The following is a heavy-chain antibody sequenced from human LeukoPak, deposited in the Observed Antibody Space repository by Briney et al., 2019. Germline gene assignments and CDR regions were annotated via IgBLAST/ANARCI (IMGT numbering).Heavy chain of an antibody. J-gene: IGHJ4*02. CDR3: AKISWDGRGTFY. Sequence: GGSLRLSCAASGFTFSTYSMSWVRQAPGKGLEWVSAIRGGGENTYYADSVKGRFTISSDNSKDTLSLQMNSLRAEDTAVYYCAKISWDGRGTFYWGQGTLVTVSS. V-gene: IGHV3-23*01. CDR1: GFTFSTYS. D-gene: IGHD2-15*01. CDR2: IRGGGENT.